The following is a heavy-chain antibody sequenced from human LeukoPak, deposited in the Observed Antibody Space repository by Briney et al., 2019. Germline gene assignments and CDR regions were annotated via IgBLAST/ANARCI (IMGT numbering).Heavy chain of an antibody. Sequence: SETLSLTCTVSGGSISSSSYYWGWIRQPPGKGLEWIGSIYYSGSTYYNPSLKSRVTISVDTSKNQFSLKLSSVTAADTAVYYCARGHRVVVVAATRRQRWFDPWGQGTLVTVSS. CDR3: ARGHRVVVVAATRRQRWFDP. CDR2: IYYSGST. J-gene: IGHJ5*02. V-gene: IGHV4-39*01. D-gene: IGHD2-15*01. CDR1: GGSISSSSYY.